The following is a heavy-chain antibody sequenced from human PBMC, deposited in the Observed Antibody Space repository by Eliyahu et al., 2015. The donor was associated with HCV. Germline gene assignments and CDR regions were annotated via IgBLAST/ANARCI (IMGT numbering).Heavy chain of an antibody. V-gene: IGHV3-15*01. D-gene: IGHD4-17*01. Sequence: FTFSNAWMSWVRQAPGKGLEWVGRIKSKTDGGTTDYAGTRERRFTISRDDSKNTLYLQMNSLKTEDTAVYYCTTEYGDSDAFDIWGQGTMVTASS. CDR2: IKSKTDGGTT. CDR3: TTEYGDSDAFDI. J-gene: IGHJ3*02. CDR1: FTFSNAW.